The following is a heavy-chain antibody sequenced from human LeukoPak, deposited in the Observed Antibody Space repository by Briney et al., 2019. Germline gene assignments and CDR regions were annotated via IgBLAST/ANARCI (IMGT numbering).Heavy chain of an antibody. CDR1: GGSISGYY. V-gene: IGHV4-59*01. Sequence: PSETLSLTCTVSGGSISGYYWSWLRQPPGKGLEWIAYVSHSGSTNYNPSLMSRVTMSKDTSKNQFSLKLSPVTAADTAVYYCARGAGWYDYWGQGTLVAVSS. J-gene: IGHJ4*02. D-gene: IGHD6-19*01. CDR3: ARGAGWYDY. CDR2: VSHSGST.